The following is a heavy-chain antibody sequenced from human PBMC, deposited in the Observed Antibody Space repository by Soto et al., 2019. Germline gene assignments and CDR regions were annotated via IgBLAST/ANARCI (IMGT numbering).Heavy chain of an antibody. CDR2: ISGSGGST. J-gene: IGHJ6*03. Sequence: EVQLLESGGGLVQPGGSLRLSCAASGFTFSSYAMSWVRQAPGKGLEWVSAISGSGGSTYYADSVKGRFTISRDNSKNTLYMQMNSLRAEDTAVYYCAKDQLPYYYYYMDVWGKGTTVTVSS. D-gene: IGHD2-2*02. V-gene: IGHV3-23*01. CDR3: AKDQLPYYYYYMDV. CDR1: GFTFSSYA.